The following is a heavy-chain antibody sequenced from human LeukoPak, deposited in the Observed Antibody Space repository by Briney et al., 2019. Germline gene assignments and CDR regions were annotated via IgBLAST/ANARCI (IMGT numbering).Heavy chain of an antibody. Sequence: SETLSLTCTVSGGSISSHYWSWIRQPPGKGLEWIGYIYYSGSTNYNPSLKSRVTVSVDTSKNQFSLKLSSVTAADTAVYYCARAMGDSSSDNWFDPWGQGTLVTVSS. V-gene: IGHV4-59*11. CDR1: GGSISSHY. CDR3: ARAMGDSSSDNWFDP. D-gene: IGHD6-6*01. J-gene: IGHJ5*02. CDR2: IYYSGST.